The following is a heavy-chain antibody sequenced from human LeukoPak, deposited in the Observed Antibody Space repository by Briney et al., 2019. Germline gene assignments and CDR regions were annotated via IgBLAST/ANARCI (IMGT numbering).Heavy chain of an antibody. CDR3: ARDVHGDYGSGWFDP. V-gene: IGHV1-69*05. Sequence: SVKVSCKPSGGTFNNSAISWVRQAPGQGREGLGGIMPLFRTARYAQKFHGRVTITKHESTRTVYLELTSLTSDDTAVYYCARDVHGDYGSGWFDPWGQGTLVSVSS. D-gene: IGHD4-17*01. J-gene: IGHJ5*02. CDR2: IMPLFRTA. CDR1: GGTFNNSA.